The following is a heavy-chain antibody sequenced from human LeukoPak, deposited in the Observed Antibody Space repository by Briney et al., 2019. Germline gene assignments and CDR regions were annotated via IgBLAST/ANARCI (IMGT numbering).Heavy chain of an antibody. CDR1: GFTFSSYA. V-gene: IGHV3-23*01. J-gene: IGHJ4*02. CDR3: AKDRQWLVTPFDY. Sequence: QPGGSLRLSCAASGFTFSSYATSWVRQAPGKGLEWVSAISGSGGSTYYADSVKGRFTISRDNSKNTLYLQMNSLRAEDTAVYYCAKDRQWLVTPFDYWGQGTLVTASS. D-gene: IGHD6-19*01. CDR2: ISGSGGST.